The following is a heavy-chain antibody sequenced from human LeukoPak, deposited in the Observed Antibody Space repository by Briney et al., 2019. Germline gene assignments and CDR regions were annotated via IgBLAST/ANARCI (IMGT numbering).Heavy chain of an antibody. D-gene: IGHD3-3*01. CDR3: AKDKSPVLRFLEWLFGY. CDR2: ISGSGGST. J-gene: IGHJ4*02. V-gene: IGHV3-23*01. Sequence: GGSLRLYCAASGFTFSSYAMSWVRQAPGKGLEWVSAISGSGGSTYYADSVKGRFTISRDNSKNTLYLQMNSLRAEDTAVYYCAKDKSPVLRFLEWLFGYWGQGTLVTVSS. CDR1: GFTFSSYA.